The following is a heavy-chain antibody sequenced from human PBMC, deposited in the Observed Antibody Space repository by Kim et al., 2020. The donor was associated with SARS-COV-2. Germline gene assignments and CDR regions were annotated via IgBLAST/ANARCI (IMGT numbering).Heavy chain of an antibody. CDR2: INAGNGNT. CDR1: GYTFTSYA. CDR3: ARVKVPTRLGGSYHILYYYGMDV. D-gene: IGHD1-26*01. J-gene: IGHJ6*02. V-gene: IGHV1-3*01. Sequence: ASVKVSCKASGYTFTSYAMHWVRQAPGQRLEWMGWINAGNGNTKYSQKFQGRVTITRDTSASTAYMELSSLRSEDTAVYYCARVKVPTRLGGSYHILYYYGMDVWGQGTTVTVSS.